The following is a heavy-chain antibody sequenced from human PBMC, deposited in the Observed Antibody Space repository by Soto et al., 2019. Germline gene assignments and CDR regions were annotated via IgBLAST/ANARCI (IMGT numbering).Heavy chain of an antibody. V-gene: IGHV3-21*01. CDR1: GFTFSSYS. J-gene: IGHJ3*02. CDR2: ISSSSSYI. D-gene: IGHD6-19*01. CDR3: AGNSKAVAGMAFDI. Sequence: EVQLVESGGGLVKPGGSLRLSCAASGFTFSSYSMNWVRQAPGKGLEWVSSISSSSSYIYYADSVKGRFTISRDNAKNSLYLQMNGLRAEDTAVYYWAGNSKAVAGMAFDIWGQGTMVTVSS.